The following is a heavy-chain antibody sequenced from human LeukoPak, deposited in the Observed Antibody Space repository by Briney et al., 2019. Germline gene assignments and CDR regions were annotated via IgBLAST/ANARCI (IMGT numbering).Heavy chain of an antibody. CDR1: GGSISSGNYY. J-gene: IGHJ5*02. CDR3: ARDGDYYDSSGYSWFDP. CDR2: TTISGST. Sequence: SETLSLTCTVSGGSISSGNYYWSWMRQPAGKGLEWIGRTTISGSTNYNPSLKSRVTVSVDTSKIQFSLKVTSVTAADAAVYYCARDGDYYDSSGYSWFDPWGQGTLVTVSS. D-gene: IGHD3-22*01. V-gene: IGHV4-61*02.